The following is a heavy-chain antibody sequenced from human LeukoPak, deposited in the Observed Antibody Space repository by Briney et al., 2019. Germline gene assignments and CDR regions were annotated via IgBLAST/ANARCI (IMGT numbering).Heavy chain of an antibody. V-gene: IGHV1-2*02. J-gene: IGHJ4*02. CDR2: INPSDGGT. Sequence: ASVKVSCKASGYTLTGYYLHWVRQAPGQGFEWMGWINPSDGGTNYAPKFQGRVTMTRDTSISTAFMDLSRLTSDDTAVYFCARSDKCTTCSIDYWGQGTPVIVSS. D-gene: IGHD2-2*01. CDR1: GYTLTGYY. CDR3: ARSDKCTTCSIDY.